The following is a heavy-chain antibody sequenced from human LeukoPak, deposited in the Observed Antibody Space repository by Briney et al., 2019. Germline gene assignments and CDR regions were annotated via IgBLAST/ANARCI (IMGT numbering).Heavy chain of an antibody. CDR2: IYYSGST. J-gene: IGHJ4*02. CDR3: ARDSSVVSYFDY. D-gene: IGHD4-23*01. V-gene: IGHV4-59*01. CDR1: GGSISSYY. Sequence: SETLSLTCTVSGGSISSYYWSWIRQPPGKGLEWIGYIYYSGSTNYNPSLKSRVTISVDTSKNQLSLQLTSVTAADTAVYYCARDSSVVSYFDYWGQGTLVTVSS.